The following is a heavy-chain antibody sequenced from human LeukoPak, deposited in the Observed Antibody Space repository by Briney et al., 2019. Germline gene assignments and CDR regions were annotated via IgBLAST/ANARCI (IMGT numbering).Heavy chain of an antibody. V-gene: IGHV1-8*01. Sequence: ASVKVSCKASGYTFTSYDINWVRQATGQGLEWMGWMNPNSGNTGYAQKFQGRVTMTRNTSISTAYMELSSLRSEDTAVYYCARVGLGYCSGGSCYGDWFDPWGQGTLGTVSS. CDR1: GYTFTSYD. D-gene: IGHD2-15*01. CDR2: MNPNSGNT. J-gene: IGHJ5*02. CDR3: ARVGLGYCSGGSCYGDWFDP.